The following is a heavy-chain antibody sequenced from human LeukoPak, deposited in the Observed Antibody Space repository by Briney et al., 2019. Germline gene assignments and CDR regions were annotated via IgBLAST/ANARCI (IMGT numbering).Heavy chain of an antibody. V-gene: IGHV3-7*01. CDR1: GITFRTFW. J-gene: IGHJ4*02. Sequence: PGGSLRLSCAASGITFRTFWMSWVRQAPGKGLEWVANLKEDGSDKYYADSVKGRFTISRDNAKNSLFLQMSSLKVDDTAIYYWARDSAGYDYWGQGTLVTVSS. D-gene: IGHD5-12*01. CDR3: ARDSAGYDY. CDR2: LKEDGSDK.